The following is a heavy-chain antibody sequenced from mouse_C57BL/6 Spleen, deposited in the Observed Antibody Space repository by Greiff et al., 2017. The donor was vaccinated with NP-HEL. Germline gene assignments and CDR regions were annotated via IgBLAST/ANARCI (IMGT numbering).Heavy chain of an antibody. V-gene: IGHV5-16*01. CDR1: GFTFSDYY. Sequence: EVQLVESEGGLVQPGSSMKLSCTASGFTFSDYYMAWVRQVPEKGLEWVANINYDGSSTYYLDSLKSRFIISRDNAKNILYLQMSSLKSEDTATYYCARDSYGSSYVAMDYWGQGTSVTVSS. J-gene: IGHJ4*01. D-gene: IGHD1-1*01. CDR3: ARDSYGSSYVAMDY. CDR2: INYDGSST.